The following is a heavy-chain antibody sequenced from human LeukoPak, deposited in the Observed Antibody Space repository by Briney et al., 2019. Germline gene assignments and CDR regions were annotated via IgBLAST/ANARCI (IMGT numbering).Heavy chain of an antibody. J-gene: IGHJ4*02. D-gene: IGHD3-10*01. V-gene: IGHV4-59*01. CDR2: IYYSGST. CDR3: ARHYGSGSYYRKGTVLFDY. CDR1: GGSISSYY. Sequence: SETLSLTCTVSGGSISSYYWSWLRQPPGKGLEWIGYIYYSGSTNYNPSLESRVTISVDTSKNQFSLKLSSVTAADTAVYYCARHYGSGSYYRKGTVLFDYWGQGTLVTVSS.